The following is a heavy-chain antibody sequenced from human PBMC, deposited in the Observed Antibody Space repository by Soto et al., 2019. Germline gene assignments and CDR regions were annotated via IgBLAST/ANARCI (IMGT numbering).Heavy chain of an antibody. CDR1: GGSIGTTDYY. Sequence: SETLSLTCIDCGGSIGTTDYYWAWDRQPPGKGPEWIGTFPYRGCPSYISHLRNRGTSSVDTSKNHLSLSLRSVTAADTASYFCARLFWGITGTAGRSVARFEPRGQGTLVTVPS. D-gene: IGHD3-16*01. V-gene: IGHV4-39*02. CDR2: FPYRGCP. J-gene: IGHJ5*02. CDR3: ARLFWGITGTAGRSVARFEP.